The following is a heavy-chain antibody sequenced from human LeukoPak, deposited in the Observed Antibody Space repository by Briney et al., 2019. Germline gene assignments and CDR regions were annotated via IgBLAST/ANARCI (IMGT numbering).Heavy chain of an antibody. CDR3: ARQYSSGWYSFYGMAV. D-gene: IGHD6-19*01. CDR2: TRNKANSYTT. CDR1: GFTFNDHY. Sequence: GGSLRLSCAASGFTFNDHYMDWVRQAPGKGLEWVGRTRNKANSYTTEYAASVKGRFTISRDDSKNSLYLQMNSLKTEDTAVYYCARQYSSGWYSFYGMAVWGQGTTVTVSS. V-gene: IGHV3-72*01. J-gene: IGHJ6*02.